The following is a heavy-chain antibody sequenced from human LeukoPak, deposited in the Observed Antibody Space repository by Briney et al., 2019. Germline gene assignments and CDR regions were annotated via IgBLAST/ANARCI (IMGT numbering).Heavy chain of an antibody. CDR2: IHYSGST. D-gene: IGHD5-18*01. J-gene: IGHJ2*01. CDR3: ARGGYSYGYTDWYFDL. Sequence: SETLSLTCTVSGGSISSYYWSWIRQPPGKGLEWIGYIHYSGSTNYNPSLKSRVTISVDTSKNQFSLKLSSVTAADTAVYYCARGGYSYGYTDWYFDLWGRGTLVTVSS. V-gene: IGHV4-59*01. CDR1: GGSISSYY.